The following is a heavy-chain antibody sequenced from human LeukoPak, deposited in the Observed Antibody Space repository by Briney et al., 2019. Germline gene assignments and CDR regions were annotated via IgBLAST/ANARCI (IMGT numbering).Heavy chain of an antibody. Sequence: SVKVPCKASGGTFSSYAISWVRQAPGQGLEWMGGIIPIFGTANYAQKFQGRVTITADESTSTAYMELSSLRSEDTAVYYCARERSDAFDIWGQGTMVTVSS. CDR2: IIPIFGTA. CDR1: GGTFSSYA. CDR3: ARERSDAFDI. V-gene: IGHV1-69*13. J-gene: IGHJ3*02.